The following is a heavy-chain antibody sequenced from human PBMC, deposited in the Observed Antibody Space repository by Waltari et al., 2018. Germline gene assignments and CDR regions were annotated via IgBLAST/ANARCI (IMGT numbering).Heavy chain of an antibody. J-gene: IGHJ4*02. Sequence: QVPLQESGPGLVKPSETLSHTCPVSGGSISSHYWSWIRQPPGKGLEWIGYIYYSGSTNYNPSLKSRVTISVDTSKNQFSLKLSSVTAADTAVYYCARGSTVTKYLGQGTLVTVSS. CDR2: IYYSGST. V-gene: IGHV4-59*11. D-gene: IGHD4-17*01. CDR3: ARGSTVTKY. CDR1: GGSISSHY.